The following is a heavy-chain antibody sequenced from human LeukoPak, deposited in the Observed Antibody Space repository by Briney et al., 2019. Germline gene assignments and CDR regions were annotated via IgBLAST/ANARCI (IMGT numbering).Heavy chain of an antibody. V-gene: IGHV3-9*01. D-gene: IGHD1-14*01. CDR3: AKEDVTRKGYMDV. CDR1: GFIFDDYG. Sequence: GGSLRLSCAASGFIFDDYGMHWVRQAPGKGLEGVSGISRNNARGYAGSVRGRVTISRDNARNSLYLQMNSLREEDTALYYCAKEDVTRKGYMDVWGKGTTVTVSS. CDR2: ISRNNAR. J-gene: IGHJ6*04.